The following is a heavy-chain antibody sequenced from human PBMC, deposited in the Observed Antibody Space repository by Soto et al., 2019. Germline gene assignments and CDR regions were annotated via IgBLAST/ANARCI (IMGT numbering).Heavy chain of an antibody. J-gene: IGHJ5*02. CDR3: ARRYYDFWSGSSGWFDP. D-gene: IGHD3-3*01. V-gene: IGHV4-39*01. Sequence: SETLSLTCTVSGGSISSSSYYWGWIRQPPGKGLEWIGSIYYSGSTYYNPSLKSRVTISVDTSKNQFSLKLSSVTAADTAVYYCARRYYDFWSGSSGWFDPWGQGTLVTVSS. CDR2: IYYSGST. CDR1: GGSISSSSYY.